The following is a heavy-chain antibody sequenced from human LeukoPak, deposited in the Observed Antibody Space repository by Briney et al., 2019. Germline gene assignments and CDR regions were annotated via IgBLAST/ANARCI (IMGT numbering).Heavy chain of an antibody. V-gene: IGHV4-59*01. D-gene: IGHD4-11*01. CDR3: ARDMYSSYASSAFDP. CDR1: GGSISNYY. J-gene: IGHJ5*02. Sequence: PSETLSLTCTVSGGSISNYYWNWIRQPPGKGLEWIGYIYYSGSTNYNPSLKSRVTISVDTSKNQFSLKLSSVTAADTALYYCARDMYSSYASSAFDPWGQGALVTVSS. CDR2: IYYSGST.